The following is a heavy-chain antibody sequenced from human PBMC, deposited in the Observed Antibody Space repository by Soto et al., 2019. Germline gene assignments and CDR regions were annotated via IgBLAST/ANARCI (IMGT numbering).Heavy chain of an antibody. CDR1: GGSFIGYY. D-gene: IGHD3-9*01. J-gene: IGHJ4*02. V-gene: IGHV4-34*01. Sequence: PSETLSLTXAVYGGSFIGYYWSWIRQPPGKGLEWIGKINHSGSTNYNPSLKSRVTISVDTSKNQFSLKLNSVTAADTAVYYCARGGSYDILTGYPYQLEFDHWGQGTLVTVSS. CDR3: ARGGSYDILTGYPYQLEFDH. CDR2: INHSGST.